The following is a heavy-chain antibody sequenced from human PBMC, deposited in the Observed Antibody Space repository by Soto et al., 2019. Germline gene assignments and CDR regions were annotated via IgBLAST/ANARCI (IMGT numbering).Heavy chain of an antibody. J-gene: IGHJ4*02. V-gene: IGHV4-34*09. CDR1: GGSFSGYY. D-gene: IGHD3-22*01. CDR3: ARESYYYDSSGYYY. CDR2: INHSGST. Sequence: TLSLTCAVYGGSFSGYYWSWIRQPPGKGLEWIGEINHSGSTNYNPSLKSRVTISVDTSKNQFSLKLSSVTAADTAVYYCARESYYYDSSGYYYWGQGTLVTVSS.